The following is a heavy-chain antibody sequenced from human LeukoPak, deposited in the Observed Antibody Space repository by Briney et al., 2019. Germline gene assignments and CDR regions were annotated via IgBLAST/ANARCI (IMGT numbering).Heavy chain of an antibody. D-gene: IGHD6-13*01. Sequence: GESLKISCKGSGYSFTSYWIGWVRQMPGKGLEWMGIIYPGDSDTRYSPSFQGQVTISADKSISTAYLQWSSLKASDTAMYYCARALSYSSSWYGVYFDYWGQGTLVTVPS. CDR3: ARALSYSSSWYGVYFDY. CDR1: GYSFTSYW. V-gene: IGHV5-51*01. J-gene: IGHJ4*02. CDR2: IYPGDSDT.